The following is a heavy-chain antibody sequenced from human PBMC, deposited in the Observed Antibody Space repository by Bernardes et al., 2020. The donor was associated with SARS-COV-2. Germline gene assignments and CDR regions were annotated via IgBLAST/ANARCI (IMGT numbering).Heavy chain of an antibody. CDR1: GFTFSSYW. D-gene: IGHD3-3*01. Sequence: GGSLRLSCAASGFTFSSYWMSWVRQAPGKGLEWVANIKQDGSEKYYVDSVKGRFTISRDNAKNSLYLQMNSLRAEDTAVYYCARRGVTIFGVVIEYFDYWGQGTLVTVSS. V-gene: IGHV3-7*01. CDR3: ARRGVTIFGVVIEYFDY. CDR2: IKQDGSEK. J-gene: IGHJ4*02.